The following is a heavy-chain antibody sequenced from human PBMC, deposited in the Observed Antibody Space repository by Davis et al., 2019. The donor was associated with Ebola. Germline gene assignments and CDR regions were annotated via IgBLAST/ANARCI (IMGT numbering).Heavy chain of an antibody. J-gene: IGHJ3*01. CDR2: IKQDGSEK. V-gene: IGHV3-7*03. Sequence: GGSLRLSCAASGFTFSSYWMSWVRQAPGKGLEWVANIKQDGSEKYYVDSVKGRFTISRDNSKNTLYLQMNGLRVEDTAIYYCAKDNRNIWSEVWGQGTMVTVSS. CDR1: GFTFSSYW. CDR3: AKDNRNIWSEV. D-gene: IGHD2/OR15-2a*01.